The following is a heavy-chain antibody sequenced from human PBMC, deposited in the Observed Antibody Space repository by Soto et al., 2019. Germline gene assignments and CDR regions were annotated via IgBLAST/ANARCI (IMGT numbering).Heavy chain of an antibody. Sequence: QVQLQQWGAGLLKPSETLSRTCAVYGGSFSGYYWSWIRQPPVKGLEWIGEINHSGSTNYNPSLKSRVTISVDTSKNQFSLKLSSVTSADTAVYYCARNGGDPFWDAFAIWGQGTMVTVSS. CDR3: ARNGGDPFWDAFAI. CDR1: GGSFSGYY. V-gene: IGHV4-34*01. D-gene: IGHD2-21*02. CDR2: INHSGST. J-gene: IGHJ3*02.